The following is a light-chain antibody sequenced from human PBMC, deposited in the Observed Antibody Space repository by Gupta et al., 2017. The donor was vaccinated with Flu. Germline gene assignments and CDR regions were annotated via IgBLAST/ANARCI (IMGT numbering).Light chain of an antibody. CDR3: QQDDNLPT. CDR1: QDINNH. V-gene: IGKV1-33*01. J-gene: IGKJ5*01. CDR2: GAS. Sequence: DIRMTQSPPSLSASVGDRVTISCQASQDINNHLDWYQQKPGKAPKLLIYGASTLETGVPSRFSGSGSGTDFTFTISGLQPEDVATYYWQQDDNLPTFGQGTRLEIK.